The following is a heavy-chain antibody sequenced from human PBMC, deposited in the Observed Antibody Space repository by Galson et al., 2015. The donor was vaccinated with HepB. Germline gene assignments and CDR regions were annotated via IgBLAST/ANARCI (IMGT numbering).Heavy chain of an antibody. CDR1: GFTFSNAW. CDR3: TSSRKSGYGEADY. Sequence: SLRLSCAASGFTFSNAWMNWVRQAPGKGLEWVGRIKSKTDGGTTDYAAPVKGRFTISRDDSKNTLYLQMNSLKTEDTAVYYCTSSRKSGYGEADYWGQGTLVTVSS. J-gene: IGHJ4*02. CDR2: IKSKTDGGTT. D-gene: IGHD5-12*01. V-gene: IGHV3-15*07.